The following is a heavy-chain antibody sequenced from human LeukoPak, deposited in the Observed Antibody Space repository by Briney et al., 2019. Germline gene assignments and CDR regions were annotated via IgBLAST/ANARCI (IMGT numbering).Heavy chain of an antibody. Sequence: SETLSLTCTVSGGSIDGSTGHWGWIRQPPGKGLEWIGSMFYRGSPYYNPSLNSRVTISIDTSKSQFSLELTSVTAADTAVYYRARHYVIVPGGSSFGQRGQGNLVTV. CDR2: MFYRGSP. D-gene: IGHD3-16*01. V-gene: IGHV4-39*07. CDR3: ARHYVIVPGGSSFGQ. CDR1: GGSIDGSTGH. J-gene: IGHJ4*01.